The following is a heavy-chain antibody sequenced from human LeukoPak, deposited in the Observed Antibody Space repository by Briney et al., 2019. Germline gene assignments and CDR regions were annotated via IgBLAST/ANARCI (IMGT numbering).Heavy chain of an antibody. J-gene: IGHJ5*02. V-gene: IGHV4-39*07. CDR3: ARIRITMIHWFDP. Sequence: SETLSLTCTVSGGSISSSSYYWGWIRQPPGKGLEWIGSIYYSGSTYYNPSLKSRVTISVDTSKNQFSLKLSSVTAADTAVYYCARIRITMIHWFDPWGQGTLVTVSS. CDR1: GGSISSSSYY. D-gene: IGHD3-22*01. CDR2: IYYSGST.